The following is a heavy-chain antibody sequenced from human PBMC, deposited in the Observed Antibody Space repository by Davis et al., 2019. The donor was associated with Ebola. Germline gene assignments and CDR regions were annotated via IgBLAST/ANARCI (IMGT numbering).Heavy chain of an antibody. CDR1: GYTFTSYA. D-gene: IGHD2-2*01. CDR3: ARFDDYCSSTSCYFCY. Sequence: ASVQVSCKASGYTFTSYAMHWVRQAPGQRLEWMGWINAGNGNTKYSQKFQGRVTITRDTSASTAYMELSSLRSEDTAVYYCARFDDYCSSTSCYFCYWGQGTLVTVSS. CDR2: INAGNGNT. V-gene: IGHV1-3*01. J-gene: IGHJ4*02.